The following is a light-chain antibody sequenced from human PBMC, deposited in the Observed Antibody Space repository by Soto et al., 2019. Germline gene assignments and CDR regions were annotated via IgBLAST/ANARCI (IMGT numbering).Light chain of an antibody. CDR3: QQYNNWPPIT. Sequence: EIVITQSPATLSVSPGDRATLSCRASQSVTSNLACYQQKPGQAPRLLIYGASTRATGIPARFSGSGSGTEFTLTISSLQSEDFAVYFCQQYNNWPPITFGQGTRLEIK. J-gene: IGKJ5*01. CDR1: QSVTSN. V-gene: IGKV3-15*01. CDR2: GAS.